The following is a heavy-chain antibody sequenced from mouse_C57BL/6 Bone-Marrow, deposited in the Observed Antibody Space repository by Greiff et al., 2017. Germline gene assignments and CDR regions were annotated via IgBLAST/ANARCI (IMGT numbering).Heavy chain of an antibody. CDR3: ARTRLRREFAY. V-gene: IGHV1-81*01. D-gene: IGHD2-4*01. CDR1: GYNFTSTG. Sequence: QVQLQQSVAELARPGASVKLSCKASGYNFTSTGMSWVKQRTGQGLEWIGEIYPRNGNTYYYEKFKGKATLTADTSSSTAYMELSSLTSEDSAVYFCARTRLRREFAYWGKGTLVTVSA. J-gene: IGHJ3*01. CDR2: IYPRNGNT.